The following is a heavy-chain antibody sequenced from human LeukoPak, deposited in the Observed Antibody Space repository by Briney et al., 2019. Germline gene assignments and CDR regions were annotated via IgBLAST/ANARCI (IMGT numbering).Heavy chain of an antibody. CDR3: ARSDGYGLVGI. CDR1: GASISSGSNY. CDR2: IHSSGST. J-gene: IGHJ3*02. Sequence: SETLSLTCRVSGASISSGSNYWGWIRQPPGKTLEWIGSIHSSGSTYYNSSLKSRVIILIDTAKNHFSLNLSSVTAADTAVYYCARSDGYGLVGIWGQGTMVTVFS. D-gene: IGHD3-10*01. V-gene: IGHV4-39*07.